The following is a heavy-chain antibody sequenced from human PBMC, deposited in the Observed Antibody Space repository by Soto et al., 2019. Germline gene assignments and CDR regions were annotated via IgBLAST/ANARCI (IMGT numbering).Heavy chain of an antibody. J-gene: IGHJ5*02. V-gene: IGHV3-23*01. CDR2: ISGTGGST. CDR3: AKDPWFAP. Sequence: VQLLESGGGLVQPGGSLRLSCAASGFTFSNYAMSWVRQAPGKGLEWVSVISGTGGSTYYADSVKGRFTISRDNSKETLYLHMNSLRVDDTAMYYCAKDPWFAPWGQGTLVTVSS. CDR1: GFTFSNYA.